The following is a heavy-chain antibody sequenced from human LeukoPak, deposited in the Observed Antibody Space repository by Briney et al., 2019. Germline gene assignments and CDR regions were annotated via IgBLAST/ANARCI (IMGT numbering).Heavy chain of an antibody. Sequence: AGGSLRLSCAAAGFTFSSYAMSWVRQAPGKGLEWVSAISGSGGSTYYADSVKGRFTISRDNSENTLYLQMNSLRAEDTAVYYCAKGGSLLVFDYWGQGTLVTVSS. CDR3: AKGGSLLVFDY. J-gene: IGHJ4*02. CDR2: ISGSGGST. D-gene: IGHD1-26*01. V-gene: IGHV3-23*01. CDR1: GFTFSSYA.